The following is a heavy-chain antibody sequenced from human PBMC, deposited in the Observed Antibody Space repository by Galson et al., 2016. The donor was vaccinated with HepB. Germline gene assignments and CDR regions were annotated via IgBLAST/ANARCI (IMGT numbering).Heavy chain of an antibody. D-gene: IGHD2-2*01. J-gene: IGHJ5*02. CDR3: AKERKYEGYCSSVICHNWFDP. CDR2: ISGSGGST. CDR1: GFTFSNYA. Sequence: SLRLSCAASGFTFSNYAMTWVRQAPGKGLEWVSGISGSGGSTFYADSVKGRCTISRDNSKNTLDLQMNSLRAEDTAVYYCAKERKYEGYCSSVICHNWFDPGGQGTLGTVSS. V-gene: IGHV3-23*01.